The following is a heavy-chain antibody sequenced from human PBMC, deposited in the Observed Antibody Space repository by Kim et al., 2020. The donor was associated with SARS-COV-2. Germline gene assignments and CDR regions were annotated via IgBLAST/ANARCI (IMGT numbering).Heavy chain of an antibody. D-gene: IGHD3-22*01. CDR2: VRSKAYNYAT. Sequence: GGSLRLSCAASGFTFSGSTMHWVRQASGKGLEWVGRVRSKAYNYATAYAASGKGRFTISRDDSKNTAYLQMNSLKTEDTAVYYCMGFYDSSGYNPFDSWGQGTLVTVSS. CDR3: MGFYDSSGYNPFDS. J-gene: IGHJ4*02. V-gene: IGHV3-73*01. CDR1: GFTFSGST.